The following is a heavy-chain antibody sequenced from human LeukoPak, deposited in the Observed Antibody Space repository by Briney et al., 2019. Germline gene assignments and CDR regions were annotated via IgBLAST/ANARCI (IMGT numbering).Heavy chain of an antibody. V-gene: IGHV3-43*02. CDR3: HTILSGWSHY. Sequence: GGSQRLACAASGLSFDDYDMHWVRRAPGKGLEWVSLINGDGDSTFYSDSVKGRFTISRDNSKNSLYLQMNSLRTEDTGLYYCHTILSGWSHYWGQGTLVTVSS. CDR2: INGDGDST. J-gene: IGHJ4*02. D-gene: IGHD6-19*01. CDR1: GLSFDDYD.